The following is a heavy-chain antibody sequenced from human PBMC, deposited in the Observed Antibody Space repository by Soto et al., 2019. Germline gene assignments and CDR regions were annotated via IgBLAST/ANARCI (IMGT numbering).Heavy chain of an antibody. CDR1: GGSISSSSYY. CDR2: IYYSGST. CDR3: ARQSLERGYYYYMDV. J-gene: IGHJ6*03. V-gene: IGHV4-39*01. D-gene: IGHD1-1*01. Sequence: QLQLQESGPGLVKPSETLSLTCTVSGGSISSSSYYWGWIRQPPGKGLEWIGSIYYSGSTYYNPSLKSRVTISVDTSKNQFSLKLSSVTAADTAVYYCARQSLERGYYYYMDVWGKGTTVTVSS.